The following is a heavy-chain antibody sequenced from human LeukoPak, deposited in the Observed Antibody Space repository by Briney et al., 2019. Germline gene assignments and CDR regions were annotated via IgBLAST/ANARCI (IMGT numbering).Heavy chain of an antibody. CDR2: IYTSGST. J-gene: IGHJ2*01. CDR1: GGSISSYC. D-gene: IGHD6-19*01. CDR3: ASAPVPYSSGNTWYFDL. V-gene: IGHV4-4*07. Sequence: SETLSLTCTVSGGSISSYCWSWIRQPAGKGLEWIGRIYTSGSTNYNPSLKSRVTMSVDTSTNQFSLKLSSVTATATAVYFCASAPVPYSSGNTWYFDLWGRGPLVTVSS.